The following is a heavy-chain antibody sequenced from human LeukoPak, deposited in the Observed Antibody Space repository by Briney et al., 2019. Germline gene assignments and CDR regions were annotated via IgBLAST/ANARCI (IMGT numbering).Heavy chain of an antibody. Sequence: GGSLRLSCAASGLRFSDQYMIWIRQTPGKGLEWVSFISGSGANRFYADSMKGRFTISKDNTKNSLYLQMNSLRAEDTAIYYCATLHFYAMGVWGQGTTITVSS. CDR1: GLRFSDQY. J-gene: IGHJ6*02. CDR2: ISGSGANR. V-gene: IGHV3-11*01. CDR3: ATLHFYAMGV.